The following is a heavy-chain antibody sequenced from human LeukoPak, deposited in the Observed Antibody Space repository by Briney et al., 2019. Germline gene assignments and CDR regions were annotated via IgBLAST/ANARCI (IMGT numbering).Heavy chain of an antibody. CDR3: ARDAELELQGDYFVY. D-gene: IGHD1-7*01. V-gene: IGHV4-30-4*08. J-gene: IGHJ4*02. CDR2: IYYSGST. Sequence: SETLSLTCTVSGGSISSGDYYWSWIRQPPGKGLEWIGYIYYSGSTYYNPSLKSRVTISVDTSKNQFSLKLSSVTAADTAVYYCARDAELELQGDYFVYWGQGTLVTVSS. CDR1: GGSISSGDYY.